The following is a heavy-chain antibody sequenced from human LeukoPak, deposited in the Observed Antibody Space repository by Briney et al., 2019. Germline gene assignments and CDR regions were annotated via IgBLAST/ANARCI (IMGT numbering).Heavy chain of an antibody. CDR2: IYSGGST. CDR3: ARGGSWDMTTDCFDY. CDR1: GFTVSSNY. J-gene: IGHJ4*02. D-gene: IGHD4-11*01. Sequence: PGGSLRLSCAASGFTVSSNYMSWVRQAPGKGLEWVSVIYSGGSTYYADSVKGRFTISRDNSKNTLYLQMNSLRAEDTAVYYCARGGSWDMTTDCFDYWGQGTLVTVSS. V-gene: IGHV3-66*01.